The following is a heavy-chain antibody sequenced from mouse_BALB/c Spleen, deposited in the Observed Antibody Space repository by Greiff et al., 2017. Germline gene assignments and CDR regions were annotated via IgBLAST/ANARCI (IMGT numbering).Heavy chain of an antibody. J-gene: IGHJ4*01. Sequence: EVQLQQSGAELVRSGASVKLSCTASGFNIKDYYMHWVKQRPEQGLEWIGWIDPENGDTEYAPKFQGKATMTADTSSNTAYLQLSSLTSEDTAVYYCHMCSPGAMDYWGQGTSVTVSS. CDR3: HMCSPGAMDY. V-gene: IGHV14-4*02. CDR1: GFNIKDYY. CDR2: IDPENGDT. D-gene: IGHD3-1*01.